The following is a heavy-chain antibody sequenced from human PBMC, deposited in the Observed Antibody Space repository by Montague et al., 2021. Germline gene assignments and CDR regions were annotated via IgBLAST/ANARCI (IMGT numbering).Heavy chain of an antibody. Sequence: SLRPSCAASGFSFSSYAMGWVRQAPGRGLEWVSIINDRGGETHHAGSVKGRFTLSRDNSMSTLYLQMNTLGVEDTAVYYCARRARSLYHFDNWGQGTLVTVSS. CDR1: GFSFSSYA. CDR2: INDRGGET. D-gene: IGHD2-2*01. V-gene: IGHV3-23*01. J-gene: IGHJ4*02. CDR3: ARRARSLYHFDN.